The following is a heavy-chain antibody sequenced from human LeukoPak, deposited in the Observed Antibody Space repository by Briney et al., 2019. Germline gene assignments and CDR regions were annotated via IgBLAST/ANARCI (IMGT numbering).Heavy chain of an antibody. D-gene: IGHD6-13*01. Sequence: GASVKVSCKASGYTFTGYYMHWVRQAPGQGLEWMGWINPNSGGTNYAQKFQGRVTMTRDTSISTAYMELSRLRSDDTAVYYCARRQLAVAAGPYYYYYMDVWGKGTTVTVSS. CDR3: ARRQLAVAAGPYYYYYMDV. CDR2: INPNSGGT. J-gene: IGHJ6*03. V-gene: IGHV1-2*02. CDR1: GYTFTGYY.